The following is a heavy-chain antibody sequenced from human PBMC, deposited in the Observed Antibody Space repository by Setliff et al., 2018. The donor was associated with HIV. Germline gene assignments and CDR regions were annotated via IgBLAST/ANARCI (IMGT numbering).Heavy chain of an antibody. CDR2: IHTTGST. V-gene: IGHV4-61*09. D-gene: IGHD6-19*01. J-gene: IGHJ2*01. Sequence: SLTCTVSGGSTSSGSYYWTWIRQPAWKGLEWIGHIHTTGSTNYNPSLKSRVTIAIGASKKQFSLRLNSVTAADTAVYFCARGGVNYSSDWRPARYWYFDLWGRGTLVTVSS. CDR3: ARGGVNYSSDWRPARYWYFDL. CDR1: GGSTSSGSYY.